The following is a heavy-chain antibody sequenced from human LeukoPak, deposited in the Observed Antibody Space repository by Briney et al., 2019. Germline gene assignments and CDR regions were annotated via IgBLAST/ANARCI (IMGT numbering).Heavy chain of an antibody. CDR1: GGSFSGYY. V-gene: IGHV4-34*01. D-gene: IGHD1/OR15-1a*01. CDR2: INHSGST. Sequence: SETLSLTCAVYGGSFSGYYWSWIRQPPGKGLEWIGEINHSGSTNYNPSLKSRVTISVDTSKNQFSLKLSSVTAADTAVYYCARRKRGTYFVLDYRGQGTLVTVSS. CDR3: ARRKRGTYFVLDY. J-gene: IGHJ4*02.